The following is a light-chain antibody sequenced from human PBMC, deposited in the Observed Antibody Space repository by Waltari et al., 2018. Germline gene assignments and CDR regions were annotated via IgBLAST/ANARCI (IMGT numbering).Light chain of an antibody. CDR2: DAS. J-gene: IGKJ3*01. V-gene: IGKV3-11*01. CDR3: QQRSNSPLT. CDR1: QSVSKY. Sequence: EIVLTQSPATLSLSPGERATLSCRASQSVSKYLDWYQHKPGQGPRPLIYDASNRATGIPARFSGSGTGTDFTLTITSLEPEDFAVYYCQQRSNSPLTFGPGTKVDIK.